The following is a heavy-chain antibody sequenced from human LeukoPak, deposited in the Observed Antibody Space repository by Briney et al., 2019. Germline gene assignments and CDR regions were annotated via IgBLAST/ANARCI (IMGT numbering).Heavy chain of an antibody. CDR1: GYTFTCYY. CDR2: INPNSGGT. Sequence: ASVKVSCKASGYTFTCYYMHWVRQAPGQGLEWMGWINPNSGGTNYAQKFQGRVTMTRYTSISTAYMELSRLRSDDTAVYYCARAGARGYSYGDYYYYYMDVWGKGTTVTVSS. J-gene: IGHJ6*03. CDR3: ARAGARGYSYGDYYYYYMDV. V-gene: IGHV1-2*02. D-gene: IGHD5-18*01.